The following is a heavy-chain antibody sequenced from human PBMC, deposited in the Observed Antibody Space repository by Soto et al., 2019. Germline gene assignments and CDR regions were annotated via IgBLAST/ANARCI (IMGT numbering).Heavy chain of an antibody. D-gene: IGHD2-8*01. J-gene: IGHJ4*02. CDR3: AKGPPLLMVYPVLDS. CDR1: EFTFSKHG. V-gene: IGHV3-30*18. CDR2: ISYDGSNK. Sequence: LRLSCAASEFTFSKHGMHWVRQAPGKGLEWVAVISYDGSNKYYGDSVKDRFTISRDNSKNTLYLHMNSLRPEDTAVYFCAKGPPLLMVYPVLDSWGQGTLVTVSS.